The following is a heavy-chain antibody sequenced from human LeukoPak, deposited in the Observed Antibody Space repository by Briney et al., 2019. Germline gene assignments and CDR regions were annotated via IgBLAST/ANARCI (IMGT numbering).Heavy chain of an antibody. J-gene: IGHJ4*02. CDR2: IWYDGSNK. D-gene: IGHD3-16*02. V-gene: IGHV3-33*01. Sequence: GRSLRLSCAAPGFTFSSYGMHWVRQAPGKGLEWVAVIWYDGSNKYYADSVKGRFTISPANSKKTPYLQMNSLRAEATAVNYCAREVVSLGELSLPDYWGQGTLVTVSS. CDR1: GFTFSSYG. CDR3: AREVVSLGELSLPDY.